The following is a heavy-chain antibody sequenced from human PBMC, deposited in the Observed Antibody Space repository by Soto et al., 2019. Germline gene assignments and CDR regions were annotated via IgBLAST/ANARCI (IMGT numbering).Heavy chain of an antibody. CDR2: IYYSGST. CDR3: ARHTKHIAAAGTFDY. J-gene: IGHJ4*02. Sequence: PSETLSLTCTVSGGSISSYYWSWIRQPPGKGLEWIGYIYYSGSTNYNPSLKSRVTISVDTSKNQFSLKLSSVTAADTAVYYCARHTKHIAAAGTFDYWGQGTLVTVSS. CDR1: GGSISSYY. D-gene: IGHD6-13*01. V-gene: IGHV4-59*01.